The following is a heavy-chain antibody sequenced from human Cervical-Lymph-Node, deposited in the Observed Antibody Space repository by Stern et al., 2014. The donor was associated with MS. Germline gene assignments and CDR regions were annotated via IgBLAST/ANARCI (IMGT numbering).Heavy chain of an antibody. Sequence: QVQLGQSGGGLVQPGKSLRLSCAASGFTFSSFAMHWVRQAPGQGLQWLAVISHDGTNKYYAASVKGRFTISRDKSNNAVYLQISSLRLDDTAVYFCARDPSRFGDNGYLDFWGQGTLVTVSS. D-gene: IGHD3-10*01. J-gene: IGHJ4*02. CDR3: ARDPSRFGDNGYLDF. CDR1: GFTFSSFA. CDR2: ISHDGTNK. V-gene: IGHV3-30-3*01.